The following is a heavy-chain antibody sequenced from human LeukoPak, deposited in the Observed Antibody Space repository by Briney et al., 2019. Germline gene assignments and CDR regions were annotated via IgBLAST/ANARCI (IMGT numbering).Heavy chain of an antibody. Sequence: ASVKVSCKASGGTFSSYAISWVRQAPGQGLEWMGGIILIFGTANYAQKFQGRVTITTDESTSTAYMELSSLRSEDTAVYYCARGVGATSHMDVWGKGTTVTVSS. V-gene: IGHV1-69*05. J-gene: IGHJ6*03. CDR2: IILIFGTA. D-gene: IGHD1-26*01. CDR3: ARGVGATSHMDV. CDR1: GGTFSSYA.